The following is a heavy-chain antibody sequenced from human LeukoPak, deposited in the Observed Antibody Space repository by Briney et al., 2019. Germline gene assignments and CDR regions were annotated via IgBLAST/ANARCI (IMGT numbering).Heavy chain of an antibody. Sequence: PGRSLRLSCAASGFTFSSYGMHWVRQAPGKGLEWVAVISYDGSNKYYADSVKGRFTIFRDNSKNTLYLQMNSLRAEDTAVYYCAKAGYYVNYYYGRDVWGQGTTVTVSS. J-gene: IGHJ6*02. CDR1: GFTFSSYG. D-gene: IGHD3-3*01. CDR2: ISYDGSNK. V-gene: IGHV3-30*18. CDR3: AKAGYYVNYYYGRDV.